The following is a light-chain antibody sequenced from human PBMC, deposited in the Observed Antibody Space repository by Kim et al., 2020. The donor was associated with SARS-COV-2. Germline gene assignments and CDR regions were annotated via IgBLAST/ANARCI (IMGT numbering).Light chain of an antibody. Sequence: DIQMTQSPSSLSASVGDRVTITCRSSQDIRNDLGWYQQNPGGAPKRLIYGASRLQSGVPSRFSGSGSGTEFTLTISSLQPEDFATYFCLQHNTYPITFGQGTRLEIK. CDR3: LQHNTYPIT. V-gene: IGKV1-17*01. CDR2: GAS. CDR1: QDIRND. J-gene: IGKJ5*01.